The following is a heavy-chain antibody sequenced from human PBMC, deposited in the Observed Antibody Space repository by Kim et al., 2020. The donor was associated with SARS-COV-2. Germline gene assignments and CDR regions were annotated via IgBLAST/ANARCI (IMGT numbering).Heavy chain of an antibody. CDR3: AKVFTEGELGLDY. CDR1: GFTFSSYA. D-gene: IGHD1-26*01. CDR2: IYSGGSST. J-gene: IGHJ4*02. V-gene: IGHV3-23*03. Sequence: GGSLRLSCAASGFTFSSYAMSWVRQAPGKGLEWVSVIYSGGSSTYYADSVKGRFTISRDNSKNTLYLQMNSLRAEDTAVYYCAKVFTEGELGLDYWGQGTLVTVSS.